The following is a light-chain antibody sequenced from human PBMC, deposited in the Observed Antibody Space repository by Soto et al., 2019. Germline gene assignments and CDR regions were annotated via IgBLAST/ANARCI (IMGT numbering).Light chain of an antibody. J-gene: IGKJ4*01. CDR2: AAS. CDR3: PKYNSVPLT. V-gene: IGKV1-27*01. CDR1: QGIGVY. Sequence: GDRVTITCRASQGIGVYLAWFQQKPGKVPKLLIYAASALQSGVPSRFSGSGSGTDFTLTISSLQPEDIATYYCPKYNSVPLTFAGGTSVELK.